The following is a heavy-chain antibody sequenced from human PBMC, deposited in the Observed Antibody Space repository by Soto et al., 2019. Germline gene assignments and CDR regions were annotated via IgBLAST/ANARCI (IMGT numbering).Heavy chain of an antibody. CDR2: INPNSGGT. Sequence: ASVKVSCKASGYTFTGYYMHWVRQAPGQGLEWMGWINPNSGGTNYAQKFQGWVTMTRDTSISTAYMELSRLRSDDTAVYYCAREGGSSSGTRFDYWGQATLVTVS. D-gene: IGHD6-6*01. CDR3: AREGGSSSGTRFDY. CDR1: GYTFTGYY. V-gene: IGHV1-2*04. J-gene: IGHJ4*02.